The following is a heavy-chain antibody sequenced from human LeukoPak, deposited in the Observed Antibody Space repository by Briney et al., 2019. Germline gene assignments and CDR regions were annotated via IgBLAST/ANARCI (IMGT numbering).Heavy chain of an antibody. V-gene: IGHV4-34*01. J-gene: IGHJ5*02. CDR1: GGSFSGYY. CDR3: ARGLRGGYHRGRWFDP. D-gene: IGHD3-22*01. CDR2: INHSGST. Sequence: SETLSLTCAVYGGSFSGYYWSWIRQPPGKGLEWIGEINHSGSTNYNPSLKSRVTISVDTSKNQFSLKLSSVTAADTAVYYCARGLRGGYHRGRWFDPWGQGTLVTVSS.